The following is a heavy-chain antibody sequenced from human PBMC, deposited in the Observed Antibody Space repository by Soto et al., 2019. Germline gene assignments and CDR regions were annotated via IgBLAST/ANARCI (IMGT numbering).Heavy chain of an antibody. CDR2: IYPLNSET. D-gene: IGHD5-12*01. CDR1: VATYS. V-gene: IGHV5-51*01. CDR3: ARPSNGYSGYDYRRSYYYALDV. Sequence: GESLKISCKGAVATYSIAWVRQLPGKGLEWMGIIYPLNSETRYSPSFQGQVTISAHTSTDTAYLQWSSLKASDTATYYCARPSNGYSGYDYRRSYYYALDVWGQGTTVTVSS. J-gene: IGHJ6*02.